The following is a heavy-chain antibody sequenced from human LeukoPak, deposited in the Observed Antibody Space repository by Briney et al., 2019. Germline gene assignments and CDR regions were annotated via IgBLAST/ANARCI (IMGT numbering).Heavy chain of an antibody. Sequence: GSSVKVSCKASGGTFSSDTISWVRQAPGQGLEWMGWISAYNGNTNYAQKLQGRVTMTTDTSTSTAYMELRSLRSDDTAVYYCARAVVPAADYYYYYYYMDVWGKGTTVTVSS. CDR1: GGTFSSDT. D-gene: IGHD2-2*01. CDR3: ARAVVPAADYYYYYYYMDV. J-gene: IGHJ6*03. CDR2: ISAYNGNT. V-gene: IGHV1-18*01.